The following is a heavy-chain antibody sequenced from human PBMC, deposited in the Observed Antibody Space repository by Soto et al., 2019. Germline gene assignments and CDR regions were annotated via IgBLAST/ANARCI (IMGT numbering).Heavy chain of an antibody. CDR2: ISAYNGNT. CDR3: ARAMAVAGIPNWFDP. D-gene: IGHD6-19*01. J-gene: IGHJ5*02. V-gene: IGHV1-18*04. Sequence: ASVKVSCKASGYTFTSYGISWVRQAPGQGLEWKGWISAYNGNTNYAQKPQGRVTMTTDTSTSTAYMELRSLRSDDTAVYYCARAMAVAGIPNWFDPWGQGTLVTVSS. CDR1: GYTFTSYG.